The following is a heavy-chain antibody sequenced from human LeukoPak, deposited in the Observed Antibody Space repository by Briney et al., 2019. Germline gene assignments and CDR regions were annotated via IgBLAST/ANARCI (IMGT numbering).Heavy chain of an antibody. Sequence: SETLSLTCTVSGGSISNYYWSWIRQPPGEGLEWIGYIYYSGSTNYNPSLKSRVTISIDTSKNQFSLNLTSVPAADTAVYYCARGGRGGITADSNYLFDYWGQGTLVTVSS. CDR1: GGSISNYY. V-gene: IGHV4-59*08. CDR2: IYYSGST. D-gene: IGHD4-11*01. J-gene: IGHJ4*02. CDR3: ARGGRGGITADSNYLFDY.